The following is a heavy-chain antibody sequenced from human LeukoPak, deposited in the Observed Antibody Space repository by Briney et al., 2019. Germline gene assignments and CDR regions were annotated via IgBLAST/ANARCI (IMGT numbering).Heavy chain of an antibody. D-gene: IGHD5-18*01. CDR2: IKQDGSEK. CDR1: GFTVSSNY. V-gene: IGHV3-7*03. J-gene: IGHJ4*02. Sequence: GGSLRLSCAASGFTVSSNYMSWVRQAPGKGLEWVANIKQDGSEKYYVDSVKGRFTISRDNAKNSLYLQMNSLRAEDTAVYYCARGNRGYSYGPNYWGQGTLVTVSS. CDR3: ARGNRGYSYGPNY.